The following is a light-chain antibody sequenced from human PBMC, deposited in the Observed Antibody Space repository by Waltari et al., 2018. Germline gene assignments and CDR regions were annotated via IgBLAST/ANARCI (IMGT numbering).Light chain of an antibody. CDR3: GTWDSSLSGAV. Sequence: QSVLTQPPSVSAAPGQRVTISCYGGSPNIGNNYVSWYRQFPGTAPKLLIYENSERPSGIPGRFSGSKSGTSATLDITGLQAGDEADYYCGTWDSSLSGAVFGGGTHLTVL. CDR2: ENS. V-gene: IGLV1-51*02. J-gene: IGLJ7*01. CDR1: SPNIGNNY.